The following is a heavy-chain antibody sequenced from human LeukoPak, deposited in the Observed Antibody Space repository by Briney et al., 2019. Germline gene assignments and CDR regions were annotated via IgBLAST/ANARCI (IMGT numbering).Heavy chain of an antibody. CDR3: ARDKGSSSWYRVMDY. J-gene: IGHJ4*02. CDR1: GYTFTSYG. Sequence: EASVKVSCKASGYTFTSYGISWVRQAPGQGLEWMGWISAYNGNTNYAQKLQGRVTMTTDTSTSTAYMELRSLRSDDTAVYYCARDKGSSSWYRVMDYWGQGTLVTVSS. D-gene: IGHD6-13*01. V-gene: IGHV1-18*04. CDR2: ISAYNGNT.